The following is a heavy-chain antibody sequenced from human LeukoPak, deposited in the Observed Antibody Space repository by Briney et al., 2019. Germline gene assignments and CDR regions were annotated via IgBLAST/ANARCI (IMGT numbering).Heavy chain of an antibody. CDR2: IYYSGST. CDR1: GGSISSYY. Sequence: PSETLSLTCTVSGGSISSYYWSWIRQPPGKGLEWIGYIYYSGSTNYNPSLKSRVTISVDTSKNQFSLKLSSVTAADTAVYYCARDSGYCSGGSCYYNYYGMDVWGQGTTVTVSS. V-gene: IGHV4-59*01. J-gene: IGHJ6*02. D-gene: IGHD2-15*01. CDR3: ARDSGYCSGGSCYYNYYGMDV.